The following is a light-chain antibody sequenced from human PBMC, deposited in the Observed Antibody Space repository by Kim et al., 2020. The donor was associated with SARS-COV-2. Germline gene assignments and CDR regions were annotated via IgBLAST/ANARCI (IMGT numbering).Light chain of an antibody. CDR2: RDT. J-gene: IGLJ3*02. CDR1: NLDDKY. CDR3: QAWDSSEAV. Sequence: VSPGQTVSTSCSGDNLDDKYVCWYHQKPGQYPGVVIYRDTERHSGIPERFSGSNSGNTATLSHSGTQALDEGDYYCQAWDSSEAVFGGGTQLTVL. V-gene: IGLV3-1*01.